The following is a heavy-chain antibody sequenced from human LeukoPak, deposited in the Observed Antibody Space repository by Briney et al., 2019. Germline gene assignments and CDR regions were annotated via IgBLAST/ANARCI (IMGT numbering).Heavy chain of an antibody. CDR2: INHSGST. V-gene: IGHV4-34*01. Sequence: SETLSFTCTVSGGSISSYYWSWIRQPPGKGLEWIGEINHSGSTNYNPSLKSRVTISVDTSKNQFSLKLSSVTAADTAVYYCARHPYDSSGLDYWGQGTLVTVSS. CDR3: ARHPYDSSGLDY. D-gene: IGHD3-22*01. J-gene: IGHJ4*02. CDR1: GGSISSYY.